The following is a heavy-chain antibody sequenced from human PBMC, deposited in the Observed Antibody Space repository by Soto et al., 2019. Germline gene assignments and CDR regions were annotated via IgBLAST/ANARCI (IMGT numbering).Heavy chain of an antibody. V-gene: IGHV3-74*01. CDR3: ARGPSGWFGFDY. Sequence: EVQLVESGGGLVQPGGSLRLSCAGSGFTFSSNWMHWVRQDPGKGLVWVSGLNSDGTSASYADSVKGRFTISRDNAKNTLFLQMNSLRTEDTALYYCARGPSGWFGFDYWGQGTLVTVSS. D-gene: IGHD6-19*01. CDR2: LNSDGTSA. CDR1: GFTFSSNW. J-gene: IGHJ4*02.